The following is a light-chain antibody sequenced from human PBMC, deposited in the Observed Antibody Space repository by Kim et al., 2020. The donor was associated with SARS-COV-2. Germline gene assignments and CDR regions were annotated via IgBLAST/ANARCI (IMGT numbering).Light chain of an antibody. Sequence: VALGQTVRITCQGDSLRSYYATWYQKKPGQAPIVVIYGKTNRPAGIQDRFSGSSSGNTASVTITGTQAGDEADYYCNSRDSNDNVVFGGGTQLTVL. V-gene: IGLV3-19*01. CDR3: NSRDSNDNVV. J-gene: IGLJ2*01. CDR2: GKT. CDR1: SLRSYY.